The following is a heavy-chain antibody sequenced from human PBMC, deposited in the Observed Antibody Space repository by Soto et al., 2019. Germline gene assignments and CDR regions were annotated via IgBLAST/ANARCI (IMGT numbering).Heavy chain of an antibody. CDR1: GFTFSSYG. Sequence: GGSLRLSCAASGFTFSSYGMHWVRQAPGKGLEWVAVISYDGSNKYYADSVKGRFTISRDNSKNTLYLQMNSLRAEDTAVYYCAKGRISSSWTYYFDYWGQGTLVTVSS. V-gene: IGHV3-30*18. CDR2: ISYDGSNK. J-gene: IGHJ4*02. D-gene: IGHD6-13*01. CDR3: AKGRISSSWTYYFDY.